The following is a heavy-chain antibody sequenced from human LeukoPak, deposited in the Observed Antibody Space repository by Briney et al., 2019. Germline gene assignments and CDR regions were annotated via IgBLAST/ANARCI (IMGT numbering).Heavy chain of an antibody. Sequence: GESLRLSCAASGFSFDDYGMSWVRQPPGKGLEWVAGINWNGGSTGYPDSVKGRFTIPRDDAKNSLYLQMNNLRAEDTALYYCARVNSDYYDSSGYYYWGQGTLVTVSS. CDR1: GFSFDDYG. CDR2: INWNGGST. J-gene: IGHJ4*02. V-gene: IGHV3-20*04. D-gene: IGHD3-22*01. CDR3: ARVNSDYYDSSGYYY.